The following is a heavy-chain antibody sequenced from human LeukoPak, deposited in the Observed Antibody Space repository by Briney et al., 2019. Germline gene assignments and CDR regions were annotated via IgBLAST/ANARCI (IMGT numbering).Heavy chain of an antibody. CDR1: GFTFSSYE. Sequence: GGSLRLSCAASGFTFSSYEMNWVRQAPGKGLEWVSYISSSGSTIYYADSVKGRFTISRDNAKNSLYLQMNSLRAEDTAVYYCARDQWELLNFDYWGQGTLVTVSS. J-gene: IGHJ4*02. D-gene: IGHD1-26*01. V-gene: IGHV3-48*03. CDR3: ARDQWELLNFDY. CDR2: ISSSGSTI.